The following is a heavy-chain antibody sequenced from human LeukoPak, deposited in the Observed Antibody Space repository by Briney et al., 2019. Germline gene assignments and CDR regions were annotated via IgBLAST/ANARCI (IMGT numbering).Heavy chain of an antibody. V-gene: IGHV1-46*01. J-gene: IGHJ4*02. Sequence: GASVKVSCKASGYTFTSYYMHWVRQAPGQGLEWMGIINPSGGSTSYAQKFQGRVTMTRDTSTSTVYMELSSLRSEDTAVYYCARPCRDGYNWRYYFDYWGQGTLVTVSS. CDR3: ARPCRDGYNWRYYFDY. D-gene: IGHD5-24*01. CDR2: INPSGGST. CDR1: GYTFTSYY.